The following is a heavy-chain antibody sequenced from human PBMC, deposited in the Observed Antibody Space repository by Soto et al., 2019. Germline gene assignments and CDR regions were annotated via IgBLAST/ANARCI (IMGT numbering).Heavy chain of an antibody. D-gene: IGHD2-15*01. CDR1: GYTLTELS. CDR3: ETEWRYCSGGSCPTNLYGMDV. CDR2: FDPEDGET. Sequence: SVKVSCKVSGYTLTELSMHWVRQAPGKGLEWMGGFDPEDGETIYAQKFQGRVTMTEDTSTDTAYMELSSLRSEDTAVYYCETEWRYCSGGSCPTNLYGMDVWGQGTTVTVSS. V-gene: IGHV1-24*01. J-gene: IGHJ6*02.